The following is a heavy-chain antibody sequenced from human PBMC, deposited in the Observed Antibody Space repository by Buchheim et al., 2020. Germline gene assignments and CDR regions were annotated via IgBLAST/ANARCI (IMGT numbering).Heavy chain of an antibody. CDR3: TTGGGGIVVVPAAIPLDY. V-gene: IGHV3-15*01. J-gene: IGHJ4*02. D-gene: IGHD2-2*02. CDR1: GFTFSNAW. CDR2: IKSKTDGGTT. Sequence: EVQLVESGGGLVKPGGSLRLSCAASGFTFSNAWMSWVRQAPGKGLERVGRIKSKTDGGTTDYAAPVKGRFTISRDDSKNTLYLQMNSLKTEDTAVYYCTTGGGGIVVVPAAIPLDYWGQGTL.